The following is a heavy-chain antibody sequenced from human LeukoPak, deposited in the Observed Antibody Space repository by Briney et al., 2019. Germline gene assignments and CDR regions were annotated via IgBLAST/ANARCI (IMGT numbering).Heavy chain of an antibody. CDR2: IYHRGSP. CDR3: ARDLSYYYYYMDV. V-gene: IGHV4-38-2*02. CDR1: GYSISSGYY. J-gene: IGHJ6*03. Sequence: SETLSLTCTVPGYSISSGYYWGWIRPPPGKGLEWIGRIYHRGSPYYNPSLKSRVTISVDTSKNQFSLKLSSVTAADTAVYYCARDLSYYYYYMDVWGKGTTVTVSS.